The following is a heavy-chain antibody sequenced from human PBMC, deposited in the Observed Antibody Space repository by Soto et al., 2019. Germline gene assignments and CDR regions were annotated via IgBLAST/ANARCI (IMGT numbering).Heavy chain of an antibody. V-gene: IGHV3-21*01. CDR1: GFTFSSYS. J-gene: IGHJ6*03. D-gene: IGHD3-10*01. Sequence: GGSLRLSCAASGFTFSSYSMNWVRQAPGKGLEWVSSISSSSSYIYYADSVKGRFTISRDNAKNSLYLQMNSLRAEDTAVYYCATYYYGSGSYYNADYYYYMDVWGKGTTVTVSS. CDR2: ISSSSSYI. CDR3: ATYYYGSGSYYNADYYYYMDV.